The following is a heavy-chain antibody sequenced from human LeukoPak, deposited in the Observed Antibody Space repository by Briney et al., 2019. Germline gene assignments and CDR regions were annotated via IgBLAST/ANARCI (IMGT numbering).Heavy chain of an antibody. CDR2: IIPIFGTA. Sequence: SVKVSCKASGGTFSSYAISWVRQAPRQGLEWMGGIIPIFGTANYVQKFQGRVTITADESTSTAYMELSSLRSEDTAVYYCARVRSYGSGSYYSYYFDYWGQGTLVTVSS. V-gene: IGHV1-69*01. CDR3: ARVRSYGSGSYYSYYFDY. CDR1: GGTFSSYA. J-gene: IGHJ4*02. D-gene: IGHD3-10*01.